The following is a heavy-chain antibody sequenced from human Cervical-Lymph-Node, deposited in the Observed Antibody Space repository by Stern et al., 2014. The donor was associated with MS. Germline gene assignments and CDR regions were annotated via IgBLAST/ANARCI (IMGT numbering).Heavy chain of an antibody. CDR2: INHSGNT. CDR1: GGSFSGYY. J-gene: IGHJ5*02. D-gene: IGHD5-24*01. V-gene: IGHV4-34*01. CDR3: ARYNVRDWFEP. Sequence: QVQLQQWGAGLLKPSETLSLTCAVYGGSFSGYYWSWIRQAPGKGLEWIGEINHSGNTNYNPSFNNRVTISADTSRSQFSLKLGSVTAADMAVYYCARYNVRDWFEPWGQGTLVIVSS.